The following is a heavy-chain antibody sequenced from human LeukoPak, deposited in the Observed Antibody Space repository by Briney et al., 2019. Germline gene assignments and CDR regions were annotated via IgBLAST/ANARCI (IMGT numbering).Heavy chain of an antibody. CDR1: GFTFSSNY. D-gene: IGHD3-10*01. Sequence: GGSLRLSCAASGFTFSSNYMSWVRQAPGKGLEWVSVIYSGGSTYYADSVKGRFTISRDNSKNTLYLQMNSLRAEDTAVYYCARDEITMVRGVYYYYGMDVWGQGTTVTVTS. CDR3: ARDEITMVRGVYYYYGMDV. V-gene: IGHV3-53*01. J-gene: IGHJ6*02. CDR2: IYSGGST.